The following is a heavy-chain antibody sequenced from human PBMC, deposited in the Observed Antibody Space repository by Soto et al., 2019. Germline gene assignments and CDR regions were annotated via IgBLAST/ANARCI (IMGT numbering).Heavy chain of an antibody. V-gene: IGHV3-66*01. CDR2: IYSGGST. CDR3: AIASITGPTYYFDD. D-gene: IGHD1-7*01. CDR1: GFTFSSYA. J-gene: IGHJ4*02. Sequence: PGGSLRLSCAASGFTFSSYAMSWVRRAPGKGLEWVSVIYSGGSTYYADSVKGRFTISRDNSKNTLYLQMNSLRAEDTAVYYYAIASITGPTYYFDDWGQGTPVTVSS.